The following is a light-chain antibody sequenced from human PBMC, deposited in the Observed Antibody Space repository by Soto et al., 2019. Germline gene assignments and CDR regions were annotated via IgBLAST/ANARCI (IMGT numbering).Light chain of an antibody. V-gene: IGLV2-14*03. CDR2: DVT. CDR3: NSYTSSSTYV. J-gene: IGLJ1*01. CDR1: SSDVGGFNY. Sequence: QSVLTQPASVSGSPGQSITISCTGTSSDVGGFNYVSWYQQHPGKAPKLMIYDVTNRPSGVSYRFSGSKSGNTASLTISGLQAEDDADYYCNSYTSSSTYVFGSGTKLIVL.